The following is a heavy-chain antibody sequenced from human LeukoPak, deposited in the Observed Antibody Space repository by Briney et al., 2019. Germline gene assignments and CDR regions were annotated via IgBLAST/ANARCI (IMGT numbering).Heavy chain of an antibody. Sequence: PGGSLRLSCAASGFTFSSYWMSWVRQAPGKGLEWVANIKQDGSEKYYVDSVKGRFTISRDNAKNSLYLQMNSLRAEDTAFYYCAREVPYYYYSTGEGAGGFYFDSWGQGPLVTVSS. CDR3: AREVPYYYYSTGEGAGGFYFDS. V-gene: IGHV3-7*03. CDR2: IKQDGSEK. D-gene: IGHD3-22*01. J-gene: IGHJ4*02. CDR1: GFTFSSYW.